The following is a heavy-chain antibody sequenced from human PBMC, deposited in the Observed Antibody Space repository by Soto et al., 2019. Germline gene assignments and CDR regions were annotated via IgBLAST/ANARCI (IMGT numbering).Heavy chain of an antibody. J-gene: IGHJ4*02. Sequence: PGESLKISCKGSGYSFTSYWISWVRQMPGKGLEWMGRIDPSDSYTNYSPSFQGHVTISADKSISTAYLQWSSLKASDTAMYYCASTPRGYSGLVDYWGQGTLVTVSS. CDR1: GYSFTSYW. D-gene: IGHD5-12*01. CDR2: IDPSDSYT. CDR3: ASTPRGYSGLVDY. V-gene: IGHV5-10-1*01.